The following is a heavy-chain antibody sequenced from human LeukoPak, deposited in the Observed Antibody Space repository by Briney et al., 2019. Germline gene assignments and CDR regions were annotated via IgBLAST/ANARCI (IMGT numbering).Heavy chain of an antibody. D-gene: IGHD2-21*02. CDR2: INRRGHT. V-gene: IGHV3-43*01. J-gene: IGHJ4*02. Sequence: GGSLRLSCAASGFTFDRFTIHWVRQTPGKGLEWVSLINRRGHTFYADSVKGRFTISRDNSRNSVFLQMNSLRPEDTALYHCAKEVDCPSDCLFFHSWGQGTLVTISS. CDR1: GFTFDRFT. CDR3: AKEVDCPSDCLFFHS.